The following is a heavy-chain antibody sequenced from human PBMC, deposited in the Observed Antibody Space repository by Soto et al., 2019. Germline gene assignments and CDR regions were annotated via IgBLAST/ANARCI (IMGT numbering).Heavy chain of an antibody. D-gene: IGHD6-13*01. Sequence: GGSLRLSCEASGFTFSSYWMHWVRQAPAKGLVWVSRIKSDGTSTNYADSVKNRLTISRDNAKNTLDLQMNSLRAEDTAVYYCTAGYSSSWYNAFHIWGQGTVVTVS. CDR3: TAGYSSSWYNAFHI. J-gene: IGHJ3*02. CDR1: GFTFSSYW. CDR2: IKSDGTST. V-gene: IGHV3-74*01.